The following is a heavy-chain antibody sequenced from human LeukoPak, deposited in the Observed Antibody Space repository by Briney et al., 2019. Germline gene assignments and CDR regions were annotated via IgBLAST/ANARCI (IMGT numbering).Heavy chain of an antibody. V-gene: IGHV3-9*01. Sequence: PGRSLRLSCAASGFTFDDYAMHWVRQAPGKGLEWVSGISWNSGSIGYADSVKGRFTISRDNAKNSLYLQMNSLRAEDTAVYYCATQDGSWGYWGQGTLVTVSS. CDR2: ISWNSGSI. CDR3: ATQDGSWGY. CDR1: GFTFDDYA. J-gene: IGHJ4*02. D-gene: IGHD6-13*01.